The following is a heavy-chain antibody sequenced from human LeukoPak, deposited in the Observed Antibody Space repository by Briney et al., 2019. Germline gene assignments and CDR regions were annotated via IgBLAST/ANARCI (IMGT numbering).Heavy chain of an antibody. CDR3: ARDVRMVRGGDIDY. D-gene: IGHD3-10*01. CDR1: GFTFSSYW. V-gene: IGHV3-7*01. CDR2: IKQDGSEK. J-gene: IGHJ4*02. Sequence: GGSLRLSCAAFGFTFSSYWMSWVRQAPGKGLEWVANIKQDGSEKYYVDSVKGRFTISRDNAKNSLYMQMNSLRAEDTAVYYCARDVRMVRGGDIDYWGQGTLVTVSS.